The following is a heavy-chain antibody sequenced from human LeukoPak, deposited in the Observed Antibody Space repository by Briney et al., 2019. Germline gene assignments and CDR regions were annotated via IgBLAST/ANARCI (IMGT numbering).Heavy chain of an antibody. J-gene: IGHJ4*02. V-gene: IGHV4-4*02. CDR1: GGSISSSNR. CDR2: IYHSGST. D-gene: IGHD3-10*01. CDR3: ARVLNPWFGEFAFDY. Sequence: SETLSLTCAVSGGSISSSNRWSWVRQPPGKGLEWIGEIYHSGSTNYNPSLKSRLTISLDTPKNQFSLKLSSVTAADTAVYYCARVLNPWFGEFAFDYWGQGALVIVSS.